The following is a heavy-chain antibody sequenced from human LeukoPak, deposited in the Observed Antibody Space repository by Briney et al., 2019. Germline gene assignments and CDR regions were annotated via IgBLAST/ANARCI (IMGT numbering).Heavy chain of an antibody. CDR2: TYYRSKWYG. CDR1: GDSFSSYSAA. CDR3: ARLRAVSSRGYYYYGMDV. D-gene: IGHD6-13*01. Sequence: SQTLSLTCAISGDSFSSYSAAWNWIRQSPSRGLEWLGKTYYRSKWYGDYAVSVKSRITIDPDTSKNQFSLQLNSVTPEDTAVYYCARLRAVSSRGYYYYGMDVWGQGTTVTVSS. J-gene: IGHJ6*02. V-gene: IGHV6-1*01.